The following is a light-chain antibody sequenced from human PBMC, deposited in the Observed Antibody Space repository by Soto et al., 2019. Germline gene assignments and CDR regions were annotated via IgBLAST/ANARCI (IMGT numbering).Light chain of an antibody. Sequence: EIVLTQSPGTLSVSPGERVTLSCRASQSVSRYLAWYQQKPGQAPRLLIYAASSRATGIPDRFSGSGSGTDFTLTISRLEPEDFAVYYCQQYGTWLPFGQGTNVEIK. J-gene: IGKJ1*01. CDR3: QQYGTWLP. V-gene: IGKV3-20*01. CDR2: AAS. CDR1: QSVSRY.